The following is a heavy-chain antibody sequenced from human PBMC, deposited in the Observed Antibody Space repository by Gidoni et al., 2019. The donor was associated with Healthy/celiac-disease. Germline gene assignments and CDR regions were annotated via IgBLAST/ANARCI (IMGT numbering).Heavy chain of an antibody. CDR1: GFTVSSNY. V-gene: IGHV3-66*02. CDR2: IYSGGST. J-gene: IGHJ4*02. D-gene: IGHD5-18*01. CDR3: ARDRGWNTAREYYFDY. Sequence: EVQLVESGGGLVQPGGSLRLSCAASGFTVSSNYMSWVRQAPGKGLEWVSVIYSGGSTYYADSVKGRFTISRDNSKNTLYLQMNSLRAEDTAVYYCARDRGWNTAREYYFDYWGQGTLVTVSS.